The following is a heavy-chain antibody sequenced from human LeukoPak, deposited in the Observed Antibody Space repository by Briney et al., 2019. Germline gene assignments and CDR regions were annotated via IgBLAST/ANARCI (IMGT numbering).Heavy chain of an antibody. CDR3: ARDAYCSGGSCLYNWFDP. V-gene: IGHV1-3*01. CDR2: IDAGNGNT. CDR1: GYTFTIYA. D-gene: IGHD2-15*01. J-gene: IGHJ5*02. Sequence: ASVKVSCKASGYTFTIYAMHWVRQAPGQRLEWMGWIDAGNGNTKYSQKFQGRVTITRDTSASTAYMELSRLRSEDTAVYYCARDAYCSGGSCLYNWFDPWGQGTLVTVSS.